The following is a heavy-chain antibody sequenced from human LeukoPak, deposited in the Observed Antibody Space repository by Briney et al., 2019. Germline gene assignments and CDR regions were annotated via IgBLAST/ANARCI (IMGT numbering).Heavy chain of an antibody. Sequence: GGSLRLSCAASGFTFSRYWMSWVRQAPGKGLEWVANIKQDGSEKYYVDSVKGRFTISRDNAKNSLYLQMNSLRAEDTAVYYCARVKGVLIVVVAATPYGMDVWGQGTTVTVSS. CDR1: GFTFSRYW. D-gene: IGHD2-15*01. V-gene: IGHV3-7*01. CDR3: ARVKGVLIVVVAATPYGMDV. CDR2: IKQDGSEK. J-gene: IGHJ6*02.